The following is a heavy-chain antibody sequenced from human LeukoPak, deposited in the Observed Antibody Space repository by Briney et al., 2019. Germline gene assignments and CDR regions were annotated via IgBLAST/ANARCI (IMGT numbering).Heavy chain of an antibody. Sequence: GGSLRLSCTASGFTFGDYAMSWVRQAPGKGLEWVANIKEDGSRINYVDSVKGRFTISRDNAKNSVYLQMDNLRAEDTAVYYCVGSSGWLFDYWGQGILVAVSS. CDR3: VGSSGWLFDY. CDR2: IKEDGSRI. CDR1: GFTFGDYA. V-gene: IGHV3-7*01. J-gene: IGHJ4*02. D-gene: IGHD6-19*01.